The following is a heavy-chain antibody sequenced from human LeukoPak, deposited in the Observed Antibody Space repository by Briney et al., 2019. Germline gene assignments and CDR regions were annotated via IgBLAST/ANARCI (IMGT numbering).Heavy chain of an antibody. CDR3: VRVRYDILTGYVYGMDV. V-gene: IGHV4-31*11. CDR1: GGSISSGGYY. CDR2: IYYSGST. D-gene: IGHD3-9*01. J-gene: IGHJ6*04. Sequence: SQTLSLTCAVSGGSISSGGYYWSWIRQHPGKGLERIGYIYYSGSTYYNPSLKSRVTISVGTSKNQFSLKLSSVTAADTAVYYCVRVRYDILTGYVYGMDVWGKGTTVTVSS.